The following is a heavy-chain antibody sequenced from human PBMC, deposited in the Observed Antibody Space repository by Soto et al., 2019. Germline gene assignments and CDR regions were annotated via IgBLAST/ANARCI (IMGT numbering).Heavy chain of an antibody. CDR3: ARYCSSTSCSGYYYYGMDV. Sequence: QVQLVQSGAEVKKPGASVKVSCKASGYTFTSYGISWVRQAPGQGLEWMGWISAYNGNTNYAQKLQGRVTMTTDTSTSTAYMELRSLRSDDTAVYYCARYCSSTSCSGYYYYGMDVWGQGTTVTVSS. CDR1: GYTFTSYG. V-gene: IGHV1-18*01. J-gene: IGHJ6*02. D-gene: IGHD2-2*01. CDR2: ISAYNGNT.